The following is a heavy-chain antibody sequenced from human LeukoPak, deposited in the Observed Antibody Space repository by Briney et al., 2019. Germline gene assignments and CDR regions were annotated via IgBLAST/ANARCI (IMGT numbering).Heavy chain of an antibody. CDR2: LNQDGREK. D-gene: IGHD5-12*01. CDR3: ARDGGVSGYDLLDY. Sequence: PGGSLRLSCAASGFTFSSLWMTWVRQAPGKGLEWVANLNQDGREKYFVDSVKGRFTISRDNAKNSVFLQMNSLTVEDTAVYYCARDGGVSGYDLLDYWGEGTLVTVSS. V-gene: IGHV3-7*01. CDR1: GFTFSSLW. J-gene: IGHJ4*02.